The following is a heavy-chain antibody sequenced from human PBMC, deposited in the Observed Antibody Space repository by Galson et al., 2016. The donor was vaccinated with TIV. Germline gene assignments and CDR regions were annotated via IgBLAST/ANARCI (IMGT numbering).Heavy chain of an antibody. Sequence: SVKVSCKASGDTFDSYAISWVRQAPGQGLEWMGRIIPLLGVTNYAQSFQGRVTISADTSTSTVYMDLSILRSDDTAVFFCARVSPDTRGGSGMAVWGQGTTVTVSS. CDR3: ARVSPDTRGGSGMAV. CDR1: GDTFDSYA. J-gene: IGHJ6*02. D-gene: IGHD3-16*01. V-gene: IGHV1-69*04. CDR2: IIPLLGVT.